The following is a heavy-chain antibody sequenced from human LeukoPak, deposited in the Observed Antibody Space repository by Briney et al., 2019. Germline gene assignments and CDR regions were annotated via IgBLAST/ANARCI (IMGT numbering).Heavy chain of an antibody. CDR3: AGHHPRNTVDF. D-gene: IGHD2/OR15-2a*01. J-gene: IGHJ4*02. CDR1: GGSISSGGYY. Sequence: SETLSLPCTVSGGSISSGGYYWSWIRKPPGKGLEWFAYISDIGSINYNPSLKSRVNISLDTSKNQYSLKLSSVTAADTAVYYCAGHHPRNTVDFWGQGTLVTVSS. V-gene: IGHV4-61*08. CDR2: ISDIGSI.